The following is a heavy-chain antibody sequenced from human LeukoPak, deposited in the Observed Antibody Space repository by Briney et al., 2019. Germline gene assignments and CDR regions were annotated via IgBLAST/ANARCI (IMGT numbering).Heavy chain of an antibody. J-gene: IGHJ6*02. CDR1: GFTFSSYS. Sequence: GGSLRLSCAASGFTFSSYSMNWVRQAPGKGLEWVAVISYDGSNKYYADSVKGRFTISRDNSKNTLYLQMNSLRAEDTAVYYCAKDGYDGNGMDVWGQGTTVTVSS. CDR3: AKDGYDGNGMDV. CDR2: ISYDGSNK. D-gene: IGHD3-3*01. V-gene: IGHV3-30*18.